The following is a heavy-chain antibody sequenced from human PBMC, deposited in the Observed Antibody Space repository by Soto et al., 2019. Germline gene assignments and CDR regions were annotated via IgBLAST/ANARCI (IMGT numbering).Heavy chain of an antibody. D-gene: IGHD1-26*01. V-gene: IGHV3-30*18. Sequence: QVQLVESAGGMVQPGKSLRLSCAVSGFTFRTYDMHWVRQAPGRRLEWVAVVSYDATYRNYAESVKGRVTVSTDNPRSTRFQQMNSLRAEDTAVYYCANGSSSKSSAVTFDSWGRGTLVTVSS. CDR1: GFTFRTYD. CDR2: VSYDATYR. J-gene: IGHJ4*02. CDR3: ANGSSSKSSAVTFDS.